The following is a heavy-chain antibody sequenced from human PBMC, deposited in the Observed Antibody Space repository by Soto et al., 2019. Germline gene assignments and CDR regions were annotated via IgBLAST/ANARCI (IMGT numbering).Heavy chain of an antibody. D-gene: IGHD3-22*01. CDR3: ARDDSSGYYHSSMDV. CDR2: IDPSDSYT. V-gene: IGHV5-10-1*01. Sequence: PGESLKISCKGSGYSFTSYWISWVRQMPGKGLEWMGRIDPSDSYTNYSPSFQGHVTISADKSISTAYLQWSSLKASDTAMYYCARDDSSGYYHSSMDVWGQGTTVTVSS. CDR1: GYSFTSYW. J-gene: IGHJ6*02.